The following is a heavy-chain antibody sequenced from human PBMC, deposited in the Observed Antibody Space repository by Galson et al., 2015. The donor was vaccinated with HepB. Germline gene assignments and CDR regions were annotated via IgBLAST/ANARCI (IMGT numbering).Heavy chain of an antibody. D-gene: IGHD6-6*01. J-gene: IGHJ4*02. CDR2: ISSGSSTI. CDR1: GFTFSSYS. V-gene: IGHV3-48*01. CDR3: ARATGKYSLVDY. Sequence: SLRLSCAASGFTFSSYSMNWVRQAPGKGLEWVSYISSGSSTIYYADSVKGRFTISRDNAKNSLYLQMNSLRAEDTAVYYCARATGKYSLVDYWGQGTLVTVSS.